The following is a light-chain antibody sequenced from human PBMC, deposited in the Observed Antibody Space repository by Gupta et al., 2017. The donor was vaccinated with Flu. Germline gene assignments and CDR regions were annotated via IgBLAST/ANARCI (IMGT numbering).Light chain of an antibody. Sequence: QYVLTQPPSASGTPGQRGTISCSGSSPNIGSKAVNCYKHLPGTAPKHPIYSNDQRPTGVPDRFSGSKSGTSASLAISGLQSEDEAYYYCATWDGSLSAWVFGGGTKLTVL. J-gene: IGLJ3*02. CDR3: ATWDGSLSAWV. CDR1: SPNIGSKA. V-gene: IGLV1-44*01. CDR2: SND.